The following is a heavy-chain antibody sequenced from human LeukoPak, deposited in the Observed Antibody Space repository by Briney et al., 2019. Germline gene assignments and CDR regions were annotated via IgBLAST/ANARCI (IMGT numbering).Heavy chain of an antibody. Sequence: PGGSLRLSCAASEFTFSKYGMHWVRQAPGKGLEWLAFIRYDGSNKFYADSVKGRFTISRDNSKNTLYLQLNSLRAEDTAVYYCAKSAGSGSYYHFDYWGQGTLVTVSS. V-gene: IGHV3-30*02. J-gene: IGHJ4*02. CDR3: AKSAGSGSYYHFDY. CDR1: EFTFSKYG. CDR2: IRYDGSNK. D-gene: IGHD3-10*01.